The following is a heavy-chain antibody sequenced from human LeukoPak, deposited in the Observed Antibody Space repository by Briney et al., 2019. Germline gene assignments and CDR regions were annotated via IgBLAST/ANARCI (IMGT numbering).Heavy chain of an antibody. CDR2: IYYGGDS. D-gene: IGHD1-26*01. J-gene: IGHJ5*02. CDR3: ARSSGSYSWWFDP. V-gene: IGHV4-39*07. Sequence: PSETLSLTCTVSGASLSSSPYYWGWIRQPPGKGLEWIANIYYGGDSHYNSSLRSRVTISVDTSRNQFSLTLDSVTAADTAVYYCARSSGSYSWWFDPWGQGTLVTVSP. CDR1: GASLSSSPYY.